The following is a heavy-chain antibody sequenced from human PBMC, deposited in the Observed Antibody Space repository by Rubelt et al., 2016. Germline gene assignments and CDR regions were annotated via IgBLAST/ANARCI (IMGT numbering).Heavy chain of an antibody. CDR3: ASRQYSSGWYSDY. J-gene: IGHJ4*02. V-gene: IGHV1-69*04. Sequence: QVQLVQSGAEVKKPGSSVKVSCKASGGTFSSYAISWVRQAPGQGLEWMGRIIPILGIANYAQKFQGRVTITADKSTSTAYMELSSLRSEDTAVYYCASRQYSSGWYSDYWGQGTLVTVSS. CDR2: IIPILGIA. CDR1: GGTFSSYA. D-gene: IGHD6-19*01.